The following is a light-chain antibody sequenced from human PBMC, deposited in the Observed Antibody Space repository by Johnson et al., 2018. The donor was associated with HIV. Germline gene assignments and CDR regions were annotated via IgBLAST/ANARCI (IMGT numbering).Light chain of an antibody. CDR1: SSNIGNNY. CDR2: ENN. CDR3: GTWDSSLSAGGFV. J-gene: IGLJ1*01. V-gene: IGLV1-51*02. Sequence: HSVLTQPPSVSAAPGQKVTISCSGSSSNIGNNYVSWYQQLPGTAPKLLIYENNKRPSGIPDRFSGSKSGTSVTLGITGLQTGDEADYYCGTWDSSLSAGGFVFGTGTKVTFL.